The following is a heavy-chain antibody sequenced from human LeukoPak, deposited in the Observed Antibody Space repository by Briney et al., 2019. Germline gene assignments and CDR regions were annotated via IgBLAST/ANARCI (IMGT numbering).Heavy chain of an antibody. CDR2: IYYSGST. D-gene: IGHD5-18*01. Sequence: SETLSLTCTVSGGSISSYYWSWIRQPPGKGLEWIGYIYYSGSTNYNPSLKSRVTISVDTSKNQFSLKLSSVTAADTAVYCCARGAQRGYSYGRIDYYYYGMDVWGQGTTVTVSS. CDR1: GGSISSYY. J-gene: IGHJ6*02. V-gene: IGHV4-59*01. CDR3: ARGAQRGYSYGRIDYYYYGMDV.